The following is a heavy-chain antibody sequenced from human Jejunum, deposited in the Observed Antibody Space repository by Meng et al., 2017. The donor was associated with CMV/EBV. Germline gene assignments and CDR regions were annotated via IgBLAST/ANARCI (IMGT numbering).Heavy chain of an antibody. CDR2: IYWDDDT. CDR1: EFSLNTSGVA. Sequence: TLKEVGPTMVKPPQTLTLTCTFSEFSLNTSGVAVGWIRQPPGKALEWLALIYWDDDTRYSPSLKSRLTITKDSSKSQVVLTMTNMGPADTATYYCAHRPSGYGGDFWFHWGQGTLVTVSS. CDR3: AHRPSGYGGDFWFH. J-gene: IGHJ4*02. V-gene: IGHV2-5*02. D-gene: IGHD2-21*01.